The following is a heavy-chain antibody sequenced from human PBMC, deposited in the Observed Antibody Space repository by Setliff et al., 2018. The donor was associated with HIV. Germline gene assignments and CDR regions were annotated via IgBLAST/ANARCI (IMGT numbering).Heavy chain of an antibody. CDR1: GGFIGTYY. V-gene: IGHV4-59*13. Sequence: SETLSLTCTVSGGFIGTYYWSWIRQSPGKGLEWIGSVYYTGSTNYNPSLESRVTMSVDTSKNQFSLKLSSVTAADTAVYYCARGSRGYSYAYYYYCMDVWGKGTTVTVSS. CDR2: VYYTGST. CDR3: ARGSRGYSYAYYYYCMDV. D-gene: IGHD5-18*01. J-gene: IGHJ6*03.